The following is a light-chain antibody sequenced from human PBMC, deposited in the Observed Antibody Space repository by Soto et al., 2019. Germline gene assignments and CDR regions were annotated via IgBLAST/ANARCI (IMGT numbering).Light chain of an antibody. CDR1: SSDVGGYNY. J-gene: IGLJ1*01. CDR2: DVT. CDR3: SSDTSSSTYV. V-gene: IGLV2-14*01. Sequence: QSVLTQPASVSGSPGQSITISCTGTSSDVGGYNYVSWYQQHPGKAPKLMIYDVTNRPSGVSYRFSGSKSGNTASLTISGLQAEDEAHYYCSSDTSSSTYVFGTGTKLTVL.